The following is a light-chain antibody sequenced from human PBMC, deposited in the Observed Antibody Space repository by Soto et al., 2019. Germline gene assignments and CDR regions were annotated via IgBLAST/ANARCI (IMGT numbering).Light chain of an antibody. J-gene: IGKJ1*01. CDR1: QRISGNY. CDR3: QQYASPPRK. CDR2: GAS. Sequence: EIVLTHSPGTLSLSPGERATLSCRASQRISGNYLAWYQQKPGQAPRFLIYGASSRATGIPDRFSGSGSGTDFTLTISSLEPEDFAVYYCQQYASPPRKFGPGPTVAIK. V-gene: IGKV3-20*01.